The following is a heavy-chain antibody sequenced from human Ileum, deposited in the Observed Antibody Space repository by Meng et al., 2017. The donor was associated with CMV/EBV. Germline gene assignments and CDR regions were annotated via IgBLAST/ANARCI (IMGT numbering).Heavy chain of an antibody. CDR2: IYSGGST. CDR1: GFTVSSNY. Sequence: CAASGFTVSSNYMSWVRQAPGKGLEWVSVIYSGGSTYYADSVKGRFTISRDNSKNTLYLQMNSLRAEDTAVYYCARDLLGGSYRLDYWGQGTLVTVSS. V-gene: IGHV3-53*01. D-gene: IGHD1-26*01. J-gene: IGHJ4*02. CDR3: ARDLLGGSYRLDY.